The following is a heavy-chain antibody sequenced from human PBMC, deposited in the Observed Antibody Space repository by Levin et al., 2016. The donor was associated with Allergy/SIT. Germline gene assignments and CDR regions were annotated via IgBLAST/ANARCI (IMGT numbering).Heavy chain of an antibody. D-gene: IGHD3-22*01. CDR3: ARDPAPYYYDSSGWFDP. CDR2: ISSSSSTI. J-gene: IGHJ5*02. V-gene: IGHV3-48*02. Sequence: VRQAPGKGLEWVSYISSSSSTIYYADSVKGRFTISRDNAKNSLYLQMNSLRDEDTAVYYCARDPAPYYYDSSGWFDPWGQGTLVTVSS.